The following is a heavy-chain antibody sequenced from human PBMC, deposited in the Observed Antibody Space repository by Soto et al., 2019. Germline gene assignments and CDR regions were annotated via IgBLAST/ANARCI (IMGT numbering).Heavy chain of an antibody. V-gene: IGHV3-30*18. J-gene: IGHJ4*02. Sequence: GGSLRLSCAASGFTFSSYGMHWVRQAPGKGLEWVAVISYDGSNKYYADSVKGRFTISRDNSKNTLYLQMNSLRAEDTAVYYCAKDAAPDTAMVSVDYWGQGTLVTVSS. CDR2: ISYDGSNK. D-gene: IGHD5-18*01. CDR1: GFTFSSYG. CDR3: AKDAAPDTAMVSVDY.